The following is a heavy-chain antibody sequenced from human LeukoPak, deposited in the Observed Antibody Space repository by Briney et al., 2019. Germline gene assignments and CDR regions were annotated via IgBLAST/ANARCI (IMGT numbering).Heavy chain of an antibody. Sequence: GGSLRLSCAASGFTFSSYAMHWVRQAPGKGLEYVSAISSNGGSTYYANSVKGRFTISRDNSKNTLYLQMGSLRAEDMAVYYCARVGYTSYFYYGMDVWGQGTTVTVSS. CDR1: GFTFSSYA. D-gene: IGHD6-13*01. V-gene: IGHV3-64*01. CDR3: ARVGYTSYFYYGMDV. CDR2: ISSNGGST. J-gene: IGHJ6*02.